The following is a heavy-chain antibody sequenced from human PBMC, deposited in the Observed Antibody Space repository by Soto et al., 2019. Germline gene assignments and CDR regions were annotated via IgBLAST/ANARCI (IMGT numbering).Heavy chain of an antibody. CDR2: ISGSAGST. V-gene: IGHV3-23*01. Sequence: GGSLRLSCSASGFTFSRYVMTWVRQAPGKGLEWVSGISGSAGSTYYADSVKGRFTISRDNSKNTLYLQVNSLRAEDTAIYYCAKDGDVWAQGTTVTVSS. J-gene: IGHJ6*02. CDR3: AKDGDV. CDR1: GFTFSRYV.